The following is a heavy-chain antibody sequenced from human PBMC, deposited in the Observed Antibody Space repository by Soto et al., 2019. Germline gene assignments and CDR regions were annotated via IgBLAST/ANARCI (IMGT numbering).Heavy chain of an antibody. D-gene: IGHD6-19*01. Sequence: SAKVSSKASGGTFSSYAISWVRQAPVQGLEWMGGIIPIFGTANYAQKFQGRVTITADESTSTAYMELSSLRSEDTAVYYCESTKPYSSGWYNFDYWGQGTLVTVSS. CDR2: IIPIFGTA. V-gene: IGHV1-69*13. CDR3: ESTKPYSSGWYNFDY. J-gene: IGHJ4*02. CDR1: GGTFSSYA.